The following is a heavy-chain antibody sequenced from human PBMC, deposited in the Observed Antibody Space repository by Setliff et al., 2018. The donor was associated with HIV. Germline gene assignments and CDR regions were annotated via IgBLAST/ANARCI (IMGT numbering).Heavy chain of an antibody. CDR3: ARVDGFNNYDSGGLDY. Sequence: ASVKVSCKASGYNFTNYGFSWVRQAPGQGLEWMGWISAYNDNTNYAQKFQGRVTMTADTSTNTVYVDLRSLRSDDTAVYHCARVDGFNNYDSGGLDYWGQGTLVTVSS. V-gene: IGHV1-18*01. D-gene: IGHD3-3*01. CDR1: GYNFTNYG. J-gene: IGHJ4*02. CDR2: ISAYNDNT.